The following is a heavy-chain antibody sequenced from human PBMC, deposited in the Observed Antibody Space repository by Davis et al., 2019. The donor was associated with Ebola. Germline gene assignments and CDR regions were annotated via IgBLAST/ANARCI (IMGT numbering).Heavy chain of an antibody. Sequence: GESLKISCEASALTFTNYAMTRVRQGPGQGPEWVAGISGAGYNTYHAVSVKGRFTISRDNSKNTLYLQMNSLSADDTAVDYCATCGFCVSSSGIDYRGQGTLVTVSS. D-gene: IGHD6-19*01. V-gene: IGHV3-23*01. CDR1: ALTFTNYA. CDR2: ISGAGYNT. J-gene: IGHJ4*02. CDR3: ATCGFCVSSSGIDY.